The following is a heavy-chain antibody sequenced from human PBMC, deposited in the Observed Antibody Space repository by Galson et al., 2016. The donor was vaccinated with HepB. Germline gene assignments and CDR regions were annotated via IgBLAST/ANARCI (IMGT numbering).Heavy chain of an antibody. J-gene: IGHJ5*02. Sequence: SLRLSCAGSGFTLTSGAMHWVRQAPGKGLEWVAVISYDAYDEYYAGSVRGRFTISRDSSKNTLYLQMNSLRADDSAIYFCARDQTSGYYRTADLWGQGTLVTVSS. CDR3: ARDQTSGYYRTADL. CDR2: ISYDAYDE. D-gene: IGHD3-22*01. V-gene: IGHV3-30*04. CDR1: GFTLTSGA.